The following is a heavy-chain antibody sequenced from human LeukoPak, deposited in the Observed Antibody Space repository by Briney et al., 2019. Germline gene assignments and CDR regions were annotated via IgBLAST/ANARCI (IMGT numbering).Heavy chain of an antibody. D-gene: IGHD6-13*01. CDR3: ASFETIAAAGTRSDGFDY. J-gene: IGHJ4*02. V-gene: IGHV3-23*01. Sequence: SGGSLRLSCAASGFTFSSFAMTRVRQAPGKGLEWVSGFDGNGPNTYYADSVKGRWTISRDNAKNSLYLQMNSLRAEDTAVYYCASFETIAAAGTRSDGFDYWGQGTLVTVSS. CDR1: GFTFSSFA. CDR2: FDGNGPNT.